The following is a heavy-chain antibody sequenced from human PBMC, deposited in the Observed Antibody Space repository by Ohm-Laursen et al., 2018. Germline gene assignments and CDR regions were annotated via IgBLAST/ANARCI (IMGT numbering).Heavy chain of an antibody. CDR2: ISGSGGST. Sequence: SLRLSCSASGFTFSTYAMIWVRQAPGKGLEWVSSISGSGGSTNYADSVKGRFTISRDNSKNTVFLQMNSLKTEDTAVYYCTRGGTYYDFWSGYSIIDYWGQGTLVTVSS. J-gene: IGHJ4*02. CDR1: GFTFSTYA. V-gene: IGHV3-23*01. CDR3: TRGGTYYDFWSGYSIIDY. D-gene: IGHD3-3*01.